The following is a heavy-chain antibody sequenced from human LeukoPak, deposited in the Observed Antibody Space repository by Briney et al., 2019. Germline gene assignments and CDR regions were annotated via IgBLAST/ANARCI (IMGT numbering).Heavy chain of an antibody. D-gene: IGHD4-17*01. Sequence: GGSLRLSCAASGFTFISYAMSWVRQAPVEGLEWVSIISGSGGSTYYADSVKGRFTISRDNAKNSLYLQMNSLRAEDTAVYYCARDRLHYGEYEKTFDYWGQGTLVSVSS. CDR3: ARDRLHYGEYEKTFDY. V-gene: IGHV3-23*01. CDR2: ISGSGGST. CDR1: GFTFISYA. J-gene: IGHJ4*02.